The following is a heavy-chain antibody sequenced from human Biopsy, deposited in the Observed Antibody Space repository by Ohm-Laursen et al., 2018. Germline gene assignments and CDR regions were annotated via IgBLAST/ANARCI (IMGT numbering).Heavy chain of an antibody. V-gene: IGHV4-59*01. CDR3: ARATNSTGWPYYYFYGMDV. D-gene: IGHD2/OR15-2a*01. CDR2: IYYSGST. CDR1: GGSISSDY. J-gene: IGHJ6*02. Sequence: TLSLTCTVPGGSISSDYWSWIRQTPGKGLEWIGYIYYSGSTNYNPPLKSRVTISVDTSKNQFSLRLNSVTAADTAVYYCARATNSTGWPYYYFYGMDVWGQGTTVTVSS.